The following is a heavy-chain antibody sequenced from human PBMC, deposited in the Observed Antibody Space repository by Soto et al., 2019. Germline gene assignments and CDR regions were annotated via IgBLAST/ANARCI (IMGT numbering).Heavy chain of an antibody. CDR2: IVVGSGNT. Sequence: SVKVSCKASGFTFTSSAVQWVRQARGQRLEWIGWIVVGSGNTNYAQKFQERVTITRDMSTSTAYMELSSLRSEDTAVYYCARMDKLLWFGELLYDYYYGMDVWGQGTTVTVSS. J-gene: IGHJ6*02. CDR1: GFTFTSSA. D-gene: IGHD3-10*01. V-gene: IGHV1-58*01. CDR3: ARMDKLLWFGELLYDYYYGMDV.